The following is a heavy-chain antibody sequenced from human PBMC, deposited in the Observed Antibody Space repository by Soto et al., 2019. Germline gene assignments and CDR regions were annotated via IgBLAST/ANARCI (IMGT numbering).Heavy chain of an antibody. CDR3: ARVGETTVTILYYYYYYMDV. D-gene: IGHD4-17*01. Sequence: ASVKVSCKASGYTFTSYGISWVRQAPGQGLEWMGWISAYNGNTNYAQKLQGRVTMTTDTSTSTANMELRSLRSDDTAVYYFARVGETTVTILYYYYYYMDVWGKGTTVTVSS. CDR1: GYTFTSYG. CDR2: ISAYNGNT. J-gene: IGHJ6*03. V-gene: IGHV1-18*01.